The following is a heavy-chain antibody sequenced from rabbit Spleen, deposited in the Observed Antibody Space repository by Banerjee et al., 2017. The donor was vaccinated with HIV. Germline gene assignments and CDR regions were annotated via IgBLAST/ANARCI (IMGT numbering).Heavy chain of an antibody. J-gene: IGHJ4*01. CDR2: INVATAKP. CDR1: GFSFSDSDV. V-gene: IGHV1S45*01. Sequence: QEQLVESGGGLVQPEGSLTLTCKASGFSFSDSDVMCWVRQAPGKGLEWIACINVATAKPVYATWAKGRFTISRTSSTTVTLRMTSLTAADRDTYFCARDLLGVIGWNFYLWGPGTLVTVS. CDR3: ARDLLGVIGWNFYL. D-gene: IGHD1-1*01.